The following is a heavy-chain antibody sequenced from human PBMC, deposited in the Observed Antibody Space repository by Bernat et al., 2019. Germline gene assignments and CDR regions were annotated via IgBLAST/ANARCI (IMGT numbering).Heavy chain of an antibody. CDR1: GYTFTGYY. V-gene: IGHV1-2*04. J-gene: IGHJ6*02. CDR3: ARDLSLGHYCGGDCYSYYYYGMDV. Sequence: QVQLVQSGAEVKKPGASVKVSCKASGYTFTGYYMHWVRQAPGQGLEWMGWINPNSGGTNYAQKFQGWVTMTRDTSISTAYMELSRLRSDDTAVYYCARDLSLGHYCGGDCYSYYYYGMDVWGQGTTVTVSS. D-gene: IGHD2-21*02. CDR2: INPNSGGT.